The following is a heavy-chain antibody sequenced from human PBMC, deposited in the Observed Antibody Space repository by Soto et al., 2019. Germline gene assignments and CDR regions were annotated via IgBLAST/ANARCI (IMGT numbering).Heavy chain of an antibody. CDR2: IDPSDSYT. CDR1: GYSFTSYW. CDR3: ARHSPLVATAGTNYYYGMDV. V-gene: IGHV5-10-1*01. D-gene: IGHD6-13*01. J-gene: IGHJ6*02. Sequence: PGESLKISCKGSGYSFTSYWISWVRQMPGKGLEWMGRIDPSDSYTNYSPSFQGHVTISADKSISTAYLQWSSLKASDTAMYYCARHSPLVATAGTNYYYGMDVWGQGTTVTASS.